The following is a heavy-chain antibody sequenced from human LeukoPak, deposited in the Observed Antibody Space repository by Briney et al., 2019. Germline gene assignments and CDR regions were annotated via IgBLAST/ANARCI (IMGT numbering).Heavy chain of an antibody. D-gene: IGHD3-10*01. V-gene: IGHV3-21*01. Sequence: KPGGSLRLSCTASGFSFSSFAMTWVRRAPGKGLEWLASMSSGGTYIYYADSGRGRFTLSRDNTENSLYLAMNNLRGEDPAIYYCARDRPTGSSRLFVVQWGQGTPVIVSS. CDR1: GFSFSSFA. CDR3: ARDRPTGSSRLFVVQ. J-gene: IGHJ4*02. CDR2: MSSGGTYI.